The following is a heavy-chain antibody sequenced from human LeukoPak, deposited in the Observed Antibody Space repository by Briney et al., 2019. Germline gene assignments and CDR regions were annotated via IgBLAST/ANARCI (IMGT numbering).Heavy chain of an antibody. D-gene: IGHD2-21*01. Sequence: GGSLRLSCAASGFTFSSYSMNWVRQAPGKGLEWVSSISSSSSYIYYADSVKGRFTISRDNAQNSLYLQINSLRAEDTAIYYCAIIGTPGETEYYRLWGQDTRVTVSS. CDR3: AIIGTPGETEYYRL. J-gene: IGHJ1*01. CDR2: ISSSSSYI. CDR1: GFTFSSYS. V-gene: IGHV3-21*01.